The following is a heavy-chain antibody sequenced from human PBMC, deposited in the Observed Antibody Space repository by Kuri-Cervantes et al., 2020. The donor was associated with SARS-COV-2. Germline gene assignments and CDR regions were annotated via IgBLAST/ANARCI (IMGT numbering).Heavy chain of an antibody. CDR3: ARAVGILDV. V-gene: IGHV4-34*01. J-gene: IGHJ6*04. CDR1: GGSFSGYY. Sequence: SKTLSLTCAVYGGSFSGYYWSWIRQPPGKGLEWIGEINHSGSTNYNPSLKSRVTISVDTSKNQFSLKLSSVTAADTAVYYCARAVGILDVWGKGTPVTVSS. CDR2: INHSGST. D-gene: IGHD1-26*01.